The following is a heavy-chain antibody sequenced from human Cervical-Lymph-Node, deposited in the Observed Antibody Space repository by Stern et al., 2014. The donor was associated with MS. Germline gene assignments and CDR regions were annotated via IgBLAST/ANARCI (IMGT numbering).Heavy chain of an antibody. CDR2: IHDSGST. D-gene: IGHD1-26*01. CDR3: ATTRWDLFTWNWFDP. J-gene: IGHJ5*02. V-gene: IGHV4-61*02. Sequence: DQLVESGPGLVKPSQTLSLTCTVSGGSISSSGYYWSWIRQPADKGLEWIGRIHDSGSTYYNPSLKSRVTLIMDNAKTQFSLKLPSVTAADTAVYYCATTRWDLFTWNWFDPWGQGTLVTVSS. CDR1: GGSISSSGYY.